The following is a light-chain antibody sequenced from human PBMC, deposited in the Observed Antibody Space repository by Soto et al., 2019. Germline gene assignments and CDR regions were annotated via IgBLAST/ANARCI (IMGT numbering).Light chain of an antibody. Sequence: QSVLTQPPSVSAAPGQKVTISCSGSSSNIGNNYVSWYQQLPGTAPKLLIYENNKRPSGIPDRYSGSNSGTSATLGITGLQTGDDADYYCGTWDSSLSEVVFGGGTKLTVL. CDR2: ENN. V-gene: IGLV1-51*02. CDR1: SSNIGNNY. CDR3: GTWDSSLSEVV. J-gene: IGLJ2*01.